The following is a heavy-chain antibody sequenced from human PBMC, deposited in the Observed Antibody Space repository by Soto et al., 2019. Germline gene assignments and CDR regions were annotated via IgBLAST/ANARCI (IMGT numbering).Heavy chain of an antibody. CDR1: GFTFRVYG. CDR3: ARKGTGAPVDY. Sequence: QVQLVQCGAEVKKPGASVRVSCKTSGFTFRVYGITWVRQAPGQGLEWMGWISANNGDTHYAQKFQGRVTLTTDSSTSTAYMEVRSLGSDDTAVYYCARKGTGAPVDYWGQGTLVTVSS. D-gene: IGHD1-1*01. CDR2: ISANNGDT. J-gene: IGHJ4*02. V-gene: IGHV1-18*01.